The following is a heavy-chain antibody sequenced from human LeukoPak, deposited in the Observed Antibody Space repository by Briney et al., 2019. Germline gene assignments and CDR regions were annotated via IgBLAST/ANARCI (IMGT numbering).Heavy chain of an antibody. CDR3: ARDITPPIRAAFDI. CDR1: GFTFSRYS. CDR2: ISRSSSTI. Sequence: GGSLRLSCAASGFTFSRYSMNWVRQAPGKGLEWVSYISRSSSTIHYADSVKGRFTISRDNAKSSLFLQMNSLRAEDTAVYYCARDITPPIRAAFDIWGQGTMVTVSS. J-gene: IGHJ3*02. V-gene: IGHV3-48*04. D-gene: IGHD3-3*01.